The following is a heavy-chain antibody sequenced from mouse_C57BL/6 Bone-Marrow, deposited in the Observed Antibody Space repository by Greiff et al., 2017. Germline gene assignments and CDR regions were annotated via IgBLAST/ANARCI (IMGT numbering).Heavy chain of an antibody. D-gene: IGHD5-1*01. CDR3: ARSSTFFYYFDY. J-gene: IGHJ2*01. Sequence: QVQLQQSGAELVKPGASVKMSCKASGYTFTTYPIEWMKQNHGKSLEWIGNFHPYNDDTKYNEKFKGKATLTVEKSSNTVYLVLSRLTSADSAVYYCARSSTFFYYFDYWGQGTTLTVSS. CDR2: FHPYNDDT. V-gene: IGHV1-47*01. CDR1: GYTFTTYP.